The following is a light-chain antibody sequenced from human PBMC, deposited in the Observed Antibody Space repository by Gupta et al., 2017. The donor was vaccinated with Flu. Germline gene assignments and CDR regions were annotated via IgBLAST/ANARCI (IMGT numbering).Light chain of an antibody. J-gene: IGKJ1*01. Sequence: DIVLTQSPAPLSLSPGEKATLSCRASQSMSSFLAWYQQKPGQAPRLLIYDASNRATGIPARFSGSGSGTDFTLTISSLEPEDFAVYYCQQRIWTFGQGTKVEIK. CDR3: QQRIWT. CDR1: QSMSSF. CDR2: DAS. V-gene: IGKV3-11*01.